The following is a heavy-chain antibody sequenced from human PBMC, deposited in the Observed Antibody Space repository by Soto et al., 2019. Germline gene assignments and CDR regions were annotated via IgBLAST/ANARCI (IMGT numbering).Heavy chain of an antibody. V-gene: IGHV3-23*01. J-gene: IGHJ3*01. CDR1: GFTFSSYA. CDR3: AKGSRGLC. Sequence: EVQLLESRGGLVQPGGTLRLSCAAAGFTFSSYAMSWVRQAPGKGLEWVSAISGSGGSTYYADSVKGRFTISRDNSKNTLYLQMNSLRAEDTALHYCAKGSRGLCWGQGTMVTVSS. CDR2: ISGSGGST. D-gene: IGHD6-19*01.